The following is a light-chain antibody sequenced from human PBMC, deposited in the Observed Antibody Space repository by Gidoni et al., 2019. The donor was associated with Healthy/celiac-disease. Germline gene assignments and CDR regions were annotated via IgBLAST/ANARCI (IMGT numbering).Light chain of an antibody. J-gene: IGKJ1*01. Sequence: DIVMTQSPDSLAVSLGAMATINCKSSQSVLYSSNNKNYLAWYQQKPGQPPKLLIYWASTRESGVPDRFSGSGSGTDFTLTISSLQAEDVAVYYCQQYYSTPPWTFGQGTKVEIK. CDR2: WAS. CDR3: QQYYSTPPWT. CDR1: QSVLYSSNNKNY. V-gene: IGKV4-1*01.